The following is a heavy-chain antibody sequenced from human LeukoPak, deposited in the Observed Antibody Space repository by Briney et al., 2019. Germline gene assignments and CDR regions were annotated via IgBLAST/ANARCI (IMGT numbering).Heavy chain of an antibody. V-gene: IGHV6-1*01. D-gene: IGHD1-14*01. CDR1: GDSVSSNSVT. CDR2: TYYRSKWFN. CDR3: ARGVFPDFEL. Sequence: SQTLSLTCEIPGDSVSSNSVTRNWIRQSPSRGLEWLGRTYYRSKWFNDYAVSVKSRITINPDTSKNQFSLQLNSVTPDDTAVYYCARGVFPDFELRGQGTMVTVSS. J-gene: IGHJ3*01.